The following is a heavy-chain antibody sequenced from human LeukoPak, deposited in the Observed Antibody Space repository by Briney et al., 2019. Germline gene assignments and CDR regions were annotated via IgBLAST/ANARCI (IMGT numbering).Heavy chain of an antibody. CDR3: ARDLWAGYCSSTSCYEDDY. CDR1: GYTFTSYG. D-gene: IGHD2-2*03. V-gene: IGHV1-18*04. CDR2: ISAYNGNT. Sequence: GASVKVSCKASGYTFTSYGISWVRQAPGQGLEWMGWISAYNGNTNDAQKLQGRVTMTTDTSTSTAYMELRSLRSDDTAVYYCARDLWAGYCSSTSCYEDDYWGQGTLVTVSS. J-gene: IGHJ4*02.